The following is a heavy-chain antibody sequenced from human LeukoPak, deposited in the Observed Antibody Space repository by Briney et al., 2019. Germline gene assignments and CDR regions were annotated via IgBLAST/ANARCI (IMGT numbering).Heavy chain of an antibody. V-gene: IGHV4-39*01. CDR1: GGSISSSDYY. CDR3: ARHYHSNQRCYFYYYIDV. J-gene: IGHJ6*03. CDR2: IYYSGST. D-gene: IGHD4-11*01. Sequence: SEPLSLTCTVSGGSISSSDYYWGWLRHPPGKGLEWIESIYYSGSTYYYPSLKSRYTISVDTSKNQFSLKVRSVTAADTAVFYWARHYHSNQRCYFYYYIDVWGKGTTVTVSS.